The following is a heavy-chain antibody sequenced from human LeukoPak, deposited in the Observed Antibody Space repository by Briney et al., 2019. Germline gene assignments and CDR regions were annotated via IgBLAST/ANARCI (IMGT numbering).Heavy chain of an antibody. CDR3: ARIGYSSSGDC. Sequence: GGSLRLSCAASGFTFSSYSMNWVRQAPGKGLEWVSFITSSSSYIYYADSVKGRFTISRDNAKNSLYLQMNSLRAEDTAVYYCARIGYSSSGDCWGQGALVTVSS. CDR2: ITSSSSYI. J-gene: IGHJ4*02. CDR1: GFTFSSYS. V-gene: IGHV3-21*01. D-gene: IGHD6-13*01.